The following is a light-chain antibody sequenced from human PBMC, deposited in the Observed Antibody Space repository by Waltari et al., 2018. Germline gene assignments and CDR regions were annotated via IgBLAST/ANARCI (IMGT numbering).Light chain of an antibody. CDR3: SSYAASRLYV. CDR1: SIDVGGNNY. V-gene: IGLV2-14*03. J-gene: IGLJ1*01. CDR2: DVS. Sequence: QSALTQPASVSGPPGQSIPIPCTGTSIDVGGNNYVSWYQQYPAKAPKPVIHDVSSRPSGTSDRFSGAKSGNTASLIISGLQADDEADYYCSSYAASRLYVFGTGTKVTVL.